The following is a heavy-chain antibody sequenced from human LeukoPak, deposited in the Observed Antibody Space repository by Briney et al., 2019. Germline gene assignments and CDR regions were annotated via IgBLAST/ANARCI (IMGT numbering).Heavy chain of an antibody. CDR3: ARHVGMYCSSTSCPPYYSYYYMDV. Sequence: GESLKISCKGSGYSFTSYWIGWVRPMPGKGLEWMGIIYPGDSDTRYSPSFQGQVTISADKSISTAYLQWSSLKASDTAMYYCARHVGMYCSSTSCPPYYSYYYMDVWGKGTTVTVSS. CDR2: IYPGDSDT. CDR1: GYSFTSYW. V-gene: IGHV5-51*01. D-gene: IGHD2-2*01. J-gene: IGHJ6*03.